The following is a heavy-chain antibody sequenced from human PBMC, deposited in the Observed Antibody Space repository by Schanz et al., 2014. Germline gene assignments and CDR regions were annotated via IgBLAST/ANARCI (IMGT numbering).Heavy chain of an antibody. D-gene: IGHD3-10*01. J-gene: IGHJ4*02. Sequence: VQLVESGGGLVKPGGSLRLSCEASGFDFNSYSMNWVRQVPGKGLEWLSYIATSSSTRHYADSVKGRVTISRDNAKNSVSLQMRRLRAEDTAVYYCARANYRRKINFDYWGRGTLVTVSS. CDR2: IATSSSTR. CDR3: ARANYRRKINFDY. CDR1: GFDFNSYS. V-gene: IGHV3-48*01.